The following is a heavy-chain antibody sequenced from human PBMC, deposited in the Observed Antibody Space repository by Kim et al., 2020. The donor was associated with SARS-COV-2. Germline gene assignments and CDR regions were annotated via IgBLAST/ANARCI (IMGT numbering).Heavy chain of an antibody. CDR2: ISYDGSNK. J-gene: IGHJ4*02. CDR1: GFTFSSYA. CDR3: ARGSLPSD. V-gene: IGHV3-30-3*01. Sequence: GGSLRLSCAASGFTFSSYAMHWVRQAPGKGLKWVAVISYDGSNKYYADSVKGRFTISRDNSKNTLYLQMNSLRAEDTAVYYCARGSLPSDWGQGTLVTVSS.